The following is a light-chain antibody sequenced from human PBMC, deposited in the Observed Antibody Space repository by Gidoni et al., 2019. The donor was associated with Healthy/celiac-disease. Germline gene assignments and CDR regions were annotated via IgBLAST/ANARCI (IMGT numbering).Light chain of an antibody. J-gene: IGKJ4*01. CDR2: DES. CDR1: QDISNY. V-gene: IGKV1-33*01. CDR3: QQYDNLPPLT. Sequence: DIQMTQSPSSLSASVGDRVTITCQASQDISNYLNWYQQKPGKAPKLLIYDESNLETGVPSRFSGSGSGTDFTFTISSLQPEEIATYYCQQYDNLPPLTFGGGTKVEIK.